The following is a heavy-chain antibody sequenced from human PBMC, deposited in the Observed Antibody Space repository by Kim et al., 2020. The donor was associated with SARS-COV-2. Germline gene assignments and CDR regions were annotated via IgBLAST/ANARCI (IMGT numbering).Heavy chain of an antibody. CDR1: GFTFSNYA. V-gene: IGHV3-23*01. D-gene: IGHD6-13*01. CDR2: ISGSGGST. CDR3: AKNLLGSSSWTGRWFDP. Sequence: GGSLRLSCAASGFTFSNYAMSWVRQAPGKGLEWVSGISGSGGSTYYADSVKGRFTISRDNSKNTLYLQMNSLRAEDTAVYYCAKNLLGSSSWTGRWFDPWGQGTLVTVSS. J-gene: IGHJ5*02.